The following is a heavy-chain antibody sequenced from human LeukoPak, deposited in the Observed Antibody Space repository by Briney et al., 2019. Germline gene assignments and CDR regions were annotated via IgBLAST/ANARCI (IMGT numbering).Heavy chain of an antibody. Sequence: PGRSLRLSCTASGFTFGDYAMSWVRQAPGKGLEWVGLIRSKAYGGTTEYAASVKGRFTTSKDDSKSIAYLQMNSLKTEDTAVYYCTREGRGSDAFDYWGQGTLVTVSS. CDR2: IRSKAYGGTT. V-gene: IGHV3-49*04. CDR3: TREGRGSDAFDY. J-gene: IGHJ4*02. CDR1: GFTFGDYA. D-gene: IGHD3-16*01.